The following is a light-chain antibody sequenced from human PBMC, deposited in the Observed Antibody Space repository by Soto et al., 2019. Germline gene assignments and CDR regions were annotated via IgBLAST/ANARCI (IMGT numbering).Light chain of an antibody. J-gene: IGKJ5*01. CDR2: RAA. Sequence: EVVMTQSPATLSVSPGEGATLSCRASQSVGSPVAWYQQKPGQAPRLLIYRAATRATGVAARFTGSGSGTEFTLTITSLQNEDFGVYYCQQYNNWPITFGPGTRLEI. CDR1: QSVGSP. CDR3: QQYNNWPIT. V-gene: IGKV3-15*01.